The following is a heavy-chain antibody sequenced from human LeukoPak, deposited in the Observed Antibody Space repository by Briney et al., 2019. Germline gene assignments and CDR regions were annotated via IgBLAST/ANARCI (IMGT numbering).Heavy chain of an antibody. CDR3: AKKSGLGFDY. CDR2: ISRSGGDT. CDR1: GFTFTNYA. Sequence: PGGSLRLSCAASGFTFTNYAMNWVRQAPGKGLEWVSGISRSGGDTYYADSVKGRFTISRDNSENTLYLQMSSLRAEDTAIYYCAKKSGLGFDYWGQGTLVTASS. J-gene: IGHJ4*02. D-gene: IGHD3/OR15-3a*01. V-gene: IGHV3-23*01.